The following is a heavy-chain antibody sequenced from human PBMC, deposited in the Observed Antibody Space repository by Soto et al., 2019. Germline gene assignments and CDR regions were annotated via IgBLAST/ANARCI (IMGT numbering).Heavy chain of an antibody. CDR2: IYYSGST. V-gene: IGHV4-39*01. CDR3: ARSSMDYGMDV. J-gene: IGHJ6*02. CDR1: GGSISSSSYY. Sequence: LSLTCTVSGGSISSSSYYWGWIRQPPGKGLEWIGSIYYSGSTYYNPSLKSRVTISVDTSKNQFSLKLSSVTAADTAVYYCARSSMDYGMDVWGQGTTVTVSS.